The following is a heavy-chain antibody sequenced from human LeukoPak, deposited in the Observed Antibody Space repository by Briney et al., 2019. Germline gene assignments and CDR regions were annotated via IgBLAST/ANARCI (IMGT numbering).Heavy chain of an antibody. V-gene: IGHV3-30*18. D-gene: IGHD6-19*01. CDR2: ISYDGSNK. CDR1: GFTFSSYG. Sequence: GGSLRLSCAASGFTFSSYGMHWVRQAPGKGLVWVAVISYDGSNKYYADSVKGRFTISRDNTKNTLYLQMNSLRAEDTAVYYCAKGWQWLSSFWGQGTLVTVSS. J-gene: IGHJ4*02. CDR3: AKGWQWLSSF.